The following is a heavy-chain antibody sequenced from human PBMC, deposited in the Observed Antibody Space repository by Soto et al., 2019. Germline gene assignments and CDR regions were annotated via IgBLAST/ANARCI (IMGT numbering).Heavy chain of an antibody. J-gene: IGHJ4*02. V-gene: IGHV4-61*01. Sequence: SSETLSLTCTVSGGSINITPYYCSWIRQPPGRGLEWIGYIYYSVSTTYSPSLKSRLSLSVDTSQNQFSLKLTSVTAADSAIYYCARGDYYGKVDFWGQGTTVTVSS. CDR1: GGSINITPYY. CDR2: IYYSVST. D-gene: IGHD3-10*01. CDR3: ARGDYYGKVDF.